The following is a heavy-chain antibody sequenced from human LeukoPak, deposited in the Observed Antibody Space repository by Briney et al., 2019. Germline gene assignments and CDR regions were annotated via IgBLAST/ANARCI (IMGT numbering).Heavy chain of an antibody. J-gene: IGHJ4*02. CDR1: GYSFTSYW. D-gene: IGHD6-19*01. CDR3: ARLAYSSGWYQTPDY. Sequence: GESLKISCKGSGYSFTSYWIGWVRQTPGKGLEWMGIIYPGDSDTRYSPSFQGQVTISADKSISTAYLQWSSLKASDTAMYYCARLAYSSGWYQTPDYWGQGTLVTVSS. CDR2: IYPGDSDT. V-gene: IGHV5-51*01.